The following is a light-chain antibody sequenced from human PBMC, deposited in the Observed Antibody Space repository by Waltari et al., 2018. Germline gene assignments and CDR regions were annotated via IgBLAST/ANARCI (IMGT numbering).Light chain of an antibody. J-gene: IGKJ3*01. CDR2: RAS. Sequence: DIQMTQSPSTLSAFVGDRLTITCRASHSISTSLAWFQQKPGQAPKLLIYRASILESGVPSRFSGSGSGTEFTLTISRLLPDDFATYYCQHYDTYPFTFGPGTTVD. V-gene: IGKV1-5*03. CDR3: QHYDTYPFT. CDR1: HSISTS.